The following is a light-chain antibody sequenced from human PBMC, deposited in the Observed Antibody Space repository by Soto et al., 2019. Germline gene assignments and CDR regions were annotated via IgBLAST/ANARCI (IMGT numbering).Light chain of an antibody. Sequence: DIQMTQSPSSLSASVGDRVTITCRASQGISNDLAWYQQKSGKAPKLLIYGGSILQSGVAFRFSGSGSGTDFTLTINSLQPEDVATYYCQKYNSAPYTFGQGTKLEI. CDR1: QGISND. CDR3: QKYNSAPYT. J-gene: IGKJ2*01. V-gene: IGKV1-27*01. CDR2: GGS.